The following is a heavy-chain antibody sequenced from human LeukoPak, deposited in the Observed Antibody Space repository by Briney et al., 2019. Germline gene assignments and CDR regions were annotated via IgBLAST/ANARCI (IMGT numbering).Heavy chain of an antibody. CDR3: ARHRRNLNEDRFREGEPNFDY. CDR1: GDSVSSVY. D-gene: IGHD1-14*01. CDR2: IYYNGYT. J-gene: IGHJ4*02. V-gene: IGHV4-59*08. Sequence: PSETLSLTCNVSGDSVSSVYWSWIRQPPGKGLEWIGYIYYNGYTDYNPSLKSRVTISVDTPKNQLSLHMSSVTASDSAIYYCARHRRNLNEDRFREGEPNFDYWGQGTLVTVSS.